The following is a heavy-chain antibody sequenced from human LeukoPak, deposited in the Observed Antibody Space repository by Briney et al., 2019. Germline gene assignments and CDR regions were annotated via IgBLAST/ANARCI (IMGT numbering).Heavy chain of an antibody. V-gene: IGHV3-23*01. Sequence: GGSLRLSCAASGFTLSSYAMSWVRQAPGKGLEWVSAISGSGGSTYYADSVKGRFTISRDNSKNTLYLQMNSLRAEDTAVYYCAKDRMVRGAYFDYWGQGTLVTVSS. CDR2: ISGSGGST. CDR1: GFTLSSYA. D-gene: IGHD3-10*01. CDR3: AKDRMVRGAYFDY. J-gene: IGHJ4*02.